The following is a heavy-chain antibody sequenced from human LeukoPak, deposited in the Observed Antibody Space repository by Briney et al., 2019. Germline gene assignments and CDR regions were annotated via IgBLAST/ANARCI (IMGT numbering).Heavy chain of an antibody. CDR1: GYTFTSYG. Sequence: GASVKVSCEASGYTFTSYGISWVRQAPGQGLEWMGWISAYNGNTNYAQKLQGRVTMTTDTSTSTAYMELRSLRSDDTAVYYCARGSHVLRYFDWSNNWFDPWGQGTLVTVSS. CDR3: ARGSHVLRYFDWSNNWFDP. D-gene: IGHD3-9*01. V-gene: IGHV1-18*01. CDR2: ISAYNGNT. J-gene: IGHJ5*02.